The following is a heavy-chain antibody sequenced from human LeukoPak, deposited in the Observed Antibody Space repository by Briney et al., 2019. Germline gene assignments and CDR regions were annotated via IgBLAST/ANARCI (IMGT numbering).Heavy chain of an antibody. CDR3: AREIGSAARGR. CDR2: ISYSGST. D-gene: IGHD6-13*01. V-gene: IGHV4-59*01. J-gene: IGHJ4*02. CDR1: GDSISSYY. Sequence: SETLSLTCTVSGDSISSYYWNWIRQPPGKGLEWIGYISYSGSTNYNPSLKSRVTISLDTSKNQFSLKVRSVTAADTAVYYCAREIGSAARGRWGQGTLVIVSS.